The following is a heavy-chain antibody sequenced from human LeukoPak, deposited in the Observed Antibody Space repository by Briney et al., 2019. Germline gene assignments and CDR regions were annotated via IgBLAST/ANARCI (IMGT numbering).Heavy chain of an antibody. CDR1: GFTFSSYS. CDR3: ARDYSSSSGKHAFDI. CDR2: ISSSSSTI. Sequence: GGSLRLSCAASGFTFSSYSMNWVRQAPGKGLEWVSYISSSSSTIYYADSVKGRFTISRDNAKNSLYLQMNSLRAEETAVYYCARDYSSSSGKHAFDIWGQGTMVTVSS. V-gene: IGHV3-48*01. J-gene: IGHJ3*02. D-gene: IGHD6-13*01.